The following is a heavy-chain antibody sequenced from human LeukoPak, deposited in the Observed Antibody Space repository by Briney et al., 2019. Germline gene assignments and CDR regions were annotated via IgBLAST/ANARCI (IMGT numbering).Heavy chain of an antibody. CDR2: IYSDGDK. V-gene: IGHV3-53*01. J-gene: IGHJ4*02. CDR3: ASASFYDSTSYGCDF. CDR1: GFSVSSNY. D-gene: IGHD3-22*01. Sequence: GGSLRLSCAASGFSVSSNYMSWVRQAPGQGLECVSGIYSDGDKYYSDSVKGRFTIFRETFKNTVHLQMNSLRAEDTAVYYCASASFYDSTSYGCDFWGQGTLVTVSS.